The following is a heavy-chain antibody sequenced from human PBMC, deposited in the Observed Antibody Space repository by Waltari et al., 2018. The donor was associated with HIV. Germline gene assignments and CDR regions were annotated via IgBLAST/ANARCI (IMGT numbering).Heavy chain of an antibody. CDR3: VRADYWGLFSDYHYGLDV. V-gene: IGHV3-7*01. CDR1: DLLFSASC. Sequence: QLLVSGVGWVQPGVSIRLTFVASDLLFSASCMPRVVQAPGQGTEWVSRINQGGSETSYVDAVRGRFTVSRDDAKESLYLHMKSLRAKDTGVYYCVRADYWGLFSDYHYGLDVWGQGTTVIVSS. D-gene: IGHD7-27*01. J-gene: IGHJ6*02. CDR2: INQGGSET.